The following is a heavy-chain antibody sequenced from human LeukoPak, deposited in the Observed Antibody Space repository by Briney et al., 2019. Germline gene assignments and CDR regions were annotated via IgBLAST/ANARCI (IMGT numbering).Heavy chain of an antibody. CDR3: ARDSTVTMVFDY. J-gene: IGHJ4*02. Sequence: PGGSLRLSCAASGFSFSSYWMSWVRQAPGKGLEWVANIKQDGSEKYYVDSVMGRFTISRDNAKDSLYLQMSSLRAEDTAVYYCARDSTVTMVFDYWGQGTLVTVSP. D-gene: IGHD4-17*01. CDR2: IKQDGSEK. V-gene: IGHV3-7*01. CDR1: GFSFSSYW.